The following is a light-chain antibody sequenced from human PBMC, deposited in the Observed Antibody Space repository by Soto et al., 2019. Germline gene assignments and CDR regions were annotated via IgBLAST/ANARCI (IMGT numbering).Light chain of an antibody. Sequence: DIQMTQSPSSVSASVGDRVNITCRASQDISTWLAWYQQKPGEAPKLLIYATSSLLRGVPSRFSGSGSGTHFTLTISSLQPEDFATYYCQQADSFPITFGQGTRLEIK. J-gene: IGKJ5*01. V-gene: IGKV1-12*01. CDR1: QDISTW. CDR3: QQADSFPIT. CDR2: ATS.